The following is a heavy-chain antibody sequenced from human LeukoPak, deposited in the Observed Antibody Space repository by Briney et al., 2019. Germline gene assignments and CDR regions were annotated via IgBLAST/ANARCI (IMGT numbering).Heavy chain of an antibody. CDR3: ARDWAFTTVRDAFDI. CDR1: GFTFSSYA. J-gene: IGHJ3*02. CDR2: ISGSGGST. V-gene: IGHV3-23*01. D-gene: IGHD3-10*01. Sequence: GGSLRLSCAASGFTFSSYAMSWVRQAPGKGLEWVSAISGSGGSTYYADSVKGRFTISRDNAKNSLYLQMNSLRAEDTALYHCARDWAFTTVRDAFDIWGQGTMVTVSS.